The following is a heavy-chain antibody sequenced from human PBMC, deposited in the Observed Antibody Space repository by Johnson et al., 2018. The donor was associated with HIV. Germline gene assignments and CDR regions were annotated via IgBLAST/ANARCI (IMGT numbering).Heavy chain of an antibody. Sequence: MQLVESGGGLIQSGGSLRLSCAASGFSVSSNYMSWVRQAPGKGLEWVAIIYSGGGGGSTYDADSVKGRFTIPRDNSKNTLYLQRNSLRAEDTAVYYCARAGCGGDCSTDAFDIWGQGTLVTVSS. D-gene: IGHD2-21*02. V-gene: IGHV3-53*01. CDR1: GFSVSSNY. CDR2: IYSGGGGGST. CDR3: ARAGCGGDCSTDAFDI. J-gene: IGHJ3*02.